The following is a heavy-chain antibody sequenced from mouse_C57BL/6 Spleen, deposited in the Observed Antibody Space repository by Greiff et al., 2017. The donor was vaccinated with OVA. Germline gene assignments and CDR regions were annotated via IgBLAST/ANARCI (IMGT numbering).Heavy chain of an antibody. Sequence: QVHVKQSGAELVKPGASVKLSCKASGYTFTSYWMHWVKQRPGQGLEWIGMIHPNSGSTNYNKKFKSKATLTVDKSSSTAYMQLSSLTSEDSAVYYCARAIYYDYDGDAMDYWGQGTSVTVSS. J-gene: IGHJ4*01. CDR2: IHPNSGST. D-gene: IGHD2-4*01. V-gene: IGHV1-64*01. CDR3: ARAIYYDYDGDAMDY. CDR1: GYTFTSYW.